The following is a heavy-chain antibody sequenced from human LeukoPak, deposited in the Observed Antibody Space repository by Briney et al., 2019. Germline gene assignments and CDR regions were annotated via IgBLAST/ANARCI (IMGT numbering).Heavy chain of an antibody. V-gene: IGHV3-53*01. J-gene: IGHJ4*02. CDR3: ARAPGGSFY. D-gene: IGHD2-15*01. CDR2: IYSGGRT. Sequence: PGGSLRLSCVASGLTFSSYGMHWVRQAPGKGLEWVSVIYSGGRTYYADSVKGRFTISRDNSKNTVYLQMNNVRAEDTAVYYCARAPGGSFYWGQGTLVTVSS. CDR1: GLTFSSYG.